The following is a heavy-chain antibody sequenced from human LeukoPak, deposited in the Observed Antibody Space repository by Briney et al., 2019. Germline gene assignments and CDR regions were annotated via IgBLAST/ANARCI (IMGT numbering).Heavy chain of an antibody. Sequence: SETLSLTCAVYGGSFTDYYWSWIRQPPGKGLEWIGEINHSGSTNYNPSLKSRVTISVDTSKNQFSLKLSSVTAADTAVYYCARGRYGSGSYWGNWFDPWGQGTLVTVSS. V-gene: IGHV4-34*01. CDR2: INHSGST. D-gene: IGHD3-10*01. J-gene: IGHJ5*02. CDR3: ARGRYGSGSYWGNWFDP. CDR1: GGSFTDYY.